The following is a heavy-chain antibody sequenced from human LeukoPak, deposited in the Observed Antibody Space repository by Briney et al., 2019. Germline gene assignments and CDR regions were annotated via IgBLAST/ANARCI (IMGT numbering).Heavy chain of an antibody. CDR2: MNPKSGGT. V-gene: IGHV1-2*02. J-gene: IGHJ6*03. D-gene: IGHD3-22*01. Sequence: WASVKVSCKASGYTFTGYYIHWVRQAPGQGLQWMGWMNPKSGGTNYAQKFQGRVTMTRDTSISTAYMELSRLRSDDTAVYYCAILNLPYDSSGYYYVPYYYYMDVWGKGTTVTVSS. CDR3: AILNLPYDSSGYYYVPYYYYMDV. CDR1: GYTFTGYY.